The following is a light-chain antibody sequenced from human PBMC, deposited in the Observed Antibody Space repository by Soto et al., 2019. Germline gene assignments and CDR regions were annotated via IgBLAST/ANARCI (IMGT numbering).Light chain of an antibody. Sequence: QAVVTQEPSLTVFPGGTVTLTCGSSTGTVTSGHYPYWFQLKPDQAPRTLLYDINNKHSWTPARFSGSLLGGKAALTLSGAQPEDEGDYYCLLSYSGPSIFGGGTQLTVL. J-gene: IGLJ7*01. CDR3: LLSYSGPSI. CDR2: DIN. V-gene: IGLV7-46*01. CDR1: TGTVTSGHY.